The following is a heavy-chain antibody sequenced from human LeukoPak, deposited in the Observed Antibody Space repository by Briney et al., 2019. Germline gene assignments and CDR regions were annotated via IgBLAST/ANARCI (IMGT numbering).Heavy chain of an antibody. V-gene: IGHV4-59*01. CDR1: GGSIRSDY. CDR2: IYYSGRA. D-gene: IGHD2-2*01. J-gene: IGHJ6*02. Sequence: AETLSLTCTVSGGSIRSDYWSWIRQPPGKGLEWIGYIYYSGRANYNPSLKSRVTISVDTSKHQFSLKLSSVTAADTAVYYCAKSLFHGCSSTRCLRRYYYYYGMDVWGQGTTVTVSS. CDR3: AKSLFHGCSSTRCLRRYYYYYGMDV.